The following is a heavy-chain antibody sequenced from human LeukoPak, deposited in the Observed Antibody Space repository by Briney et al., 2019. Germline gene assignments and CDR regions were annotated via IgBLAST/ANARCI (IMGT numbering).Heavy chain of an antibody. J-gene: IGHJ6*02. D-gene: IGHD4-17*01. Sequence: SETLSLTRTVSGGSISTYYWSWLRQPPGKGLEWIGHISYSGSTKYNPSLKSRVTMSIDTSDNEFSLKLNSVTAADTAVYYCVRDWRGGDRKPYGMDVWGQGTTVTVSS. CDR1: GGSISTYY. CDR2: ISYSGST. V-gene: IGHV4-59*01. CDR3: VRDWRGGDRKPYGMDV.